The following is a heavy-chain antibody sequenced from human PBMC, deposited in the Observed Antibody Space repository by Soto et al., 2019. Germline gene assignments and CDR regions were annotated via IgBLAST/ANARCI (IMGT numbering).Heavy chain of an antibody. V-gene: IGHV1-24*01. CDR3: ARRSSGYFMLGAFDI. CDR2: FDPEDGET. D-gene: IGHD3-22*01. CDR1: GYTLTELS. J-gene: IGHJ3*02. Sequence: ASVKVSCKVSGYTLTELSKHWVRQAPGKGLEWMGGFDPEDGETIYAQKFQGRVTMTEDTSTDTAYMELSSLRSEDTAVYYCARRSSGYFMLGAFDIWGQGTMVTVSS.